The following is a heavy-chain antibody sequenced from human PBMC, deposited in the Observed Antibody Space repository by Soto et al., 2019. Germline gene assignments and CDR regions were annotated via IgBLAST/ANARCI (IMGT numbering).Heavy chain of an antibody. CDR3: AKDQSRLAVAGPLDY. CDR2: ISYDGSNK. CDR1: GFTFSSYG. V-gene: IGHV3-30*18. Sequence: QVQLVESGGGVVQPGRSLRLSCAASGFTFSSYGMHWVRQAPGKGLEWVAIISYDGSNKYYADSVKGRFTISRDNSKNTLYLQMNSLRAEDTAVYYCAKDQSRLAVAGPLDYWGQGTLVTVSS. J-gene: IGHJ4*02. D-gene: IGHD6-19*01.